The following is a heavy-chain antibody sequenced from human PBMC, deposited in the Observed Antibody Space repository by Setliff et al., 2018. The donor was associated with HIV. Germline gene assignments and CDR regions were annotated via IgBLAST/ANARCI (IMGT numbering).Heavy chain of an antibody. CDR1: GGSISSHY. V-gene: IGHV4-4*07. J-gene: IGHJ4*02. CDR3: ARSNYYDSSGYLITLFDY. Sequence: SETLSLTCAVSGGSISSHYWSWIRQPAGKGLEWIGRIYTSGSTNYNPSLKSRVTISVDTSKNQFSLKLSSVTAADTAVYYCARSNYYDSSGYLITLFDYWDQGTLVTVSS. CDR2: IYTSGST. D-gene: IGHD3-22*01.